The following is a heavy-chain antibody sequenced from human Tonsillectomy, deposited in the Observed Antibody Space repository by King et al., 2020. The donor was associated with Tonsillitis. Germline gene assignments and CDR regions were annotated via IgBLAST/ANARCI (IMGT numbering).Heavy chain of an antibody. J-gene: IGHJ4*02. CDR2: IGPAGDT. CDR1: GFTFSSYD. CDR3: ARAPGSRGDYYLDL. Sequence: VQLVESGGGLVQPGGSLRLSCAASGFTFSSYDMHWVRQTTGKGLAWVSAIGPAGDTYYPGSVKGRFTISREKSKNSFYLQMNSLRAEDTAVYYCARAPGSRGDYYLDLWGQGTPGTVSS. V-gene: IGHV3-13*01. D-gene: IGHD3-16*01.